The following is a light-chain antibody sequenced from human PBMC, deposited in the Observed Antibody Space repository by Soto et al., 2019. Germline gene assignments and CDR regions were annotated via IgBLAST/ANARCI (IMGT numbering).Light chain of an antibody. CDR1: QSISSW. Sequence: DIQISQSPSTLSASVGERVTMTCRASQSISSWLAWYQQKPGKAPKLLIYKASSLESGVPSRFSGSGSGTEFTLTISSLQPDDFATYYCQQYNSYWTFGQGTKVDI. V-gene: IGKV1-5*03. CDR2: KAS. CDR3: QQYNSYWT. J-gene: IGKJ1*01.